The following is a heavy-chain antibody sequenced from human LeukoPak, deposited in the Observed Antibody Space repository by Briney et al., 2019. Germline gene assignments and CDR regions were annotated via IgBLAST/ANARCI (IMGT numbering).Heavy chain of an antibody. Sequence: ASVKISCKASGYTFADYYMHWVQPAPGKGLEWMGRVDPEDGETIYAEKFQGRVTITADTSTDTAYMELSSLRSEDTAVYYCATGVLPSGSYPVDYYYYMDVWGKGTTVTVSS. J-gene: IGHJ6*03. CDR2: VDPEDGET. CDR3: ATGVLPSGSYPVDYYYYMDV. CDR1: GYTFADYY. V-gene: IGHV1-69-2*01. D-gene: IGHD1-26*01.